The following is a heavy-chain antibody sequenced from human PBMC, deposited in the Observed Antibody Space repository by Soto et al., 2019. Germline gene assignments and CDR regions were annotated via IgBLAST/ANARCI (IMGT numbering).Heavy chain of an antibody. D-gene: IGHD7-27*01. V-gene: IGHV4-34*01. CDR3: ARGWGRIFDY. CDR2: INHSGST. CDR1: GGSLSGYY. Sequence: QVQLQQWGAGLLKPSETLSLTCAVYGGSLSGYYWSWIRQPPGKGLEWIGEINHSGSTNYNPSLKSRVTISGDTSKNQFSLKLSSVTAADTAFYYCARGWGRIFDYWGQGTLVTVSS. J-gene: IGHJ4*02.